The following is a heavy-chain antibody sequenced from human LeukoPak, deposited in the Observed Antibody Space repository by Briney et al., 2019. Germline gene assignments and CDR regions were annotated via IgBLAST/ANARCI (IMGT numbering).Heavy chain of an antibody. CDR2: ISHSGGST. CDR3: ARGPYCGGGTCYTLGAFDI. CDR1: GFTFPTYA. V-gene: IGHV3-23*01. Sequence: GGSLRPSCAASGFTFPTYAMTWVRQAPGKGLEWVSGISHSGGSTYYADSVKGRFNISRDNSRNTVYLQMNSLRAEDSAVYHCARGPYCGGGTCYTLGAFDIWGQGTLASVSS. D-gene: IGHD2-15*01. J-gene: IGHJ3*02.